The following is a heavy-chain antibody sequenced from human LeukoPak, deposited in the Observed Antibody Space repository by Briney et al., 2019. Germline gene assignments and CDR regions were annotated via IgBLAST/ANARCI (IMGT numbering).Heavy chain of an antibody. CDR3: ARDLFGDYYDSSGYGV. D-gene: IGHD3-22*01. J-gene: IGHJ4*02. CDR1: GYTFTSNY. Sequence: GASVKVSCKAFGYTFTSNYMHWVRQAPGQGPEWMGVISPSGGSTTYAQKLQGRVTMTTDTSTSTAYMELRSLRSDDTAVYYCARDLFGDYYDSSGYGVWGQGTLVTVSS. CDR2: ISPSGGST. V-gene: IGHV1-46*01.